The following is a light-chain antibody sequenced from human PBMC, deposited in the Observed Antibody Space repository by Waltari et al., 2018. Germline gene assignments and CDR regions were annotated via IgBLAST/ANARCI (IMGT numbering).Light chain of an antibody. Sequence: TCQARQSIGTYLSWYQQKPGKAPKHVIYDSSNLETGVPSRFSGSGFGTDFTFTISSLQPEDIGTYYCQQHNSLPLTFGGGTKVEIK. CDR1: QSIGTY. V-gene: IGKV1-33*01. J-gene: IGKJ4*01. CDR3: QQHNSLPLT. CDR2: DSS.